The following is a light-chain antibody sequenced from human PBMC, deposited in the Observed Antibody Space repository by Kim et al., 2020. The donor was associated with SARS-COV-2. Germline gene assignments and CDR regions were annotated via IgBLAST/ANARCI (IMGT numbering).Light chain of an antibody. J-gene: IGKJ4*01. V-gene: IGKV2-29*02. Sequence: DIVMTQTPLSLSITPGQPASISCKSSQSLLHSDGKTYLYWYLQKPGRSPQLLIYEVSRRFSGVPDRFSGSASGTDFTLKISRVEAEDVGVYYCMQGIDLPLTFGGGTKVDIK. CDR2: EVS. CDR3: MQGIDLPLT. CDR1: QSLLHSDGKTY.